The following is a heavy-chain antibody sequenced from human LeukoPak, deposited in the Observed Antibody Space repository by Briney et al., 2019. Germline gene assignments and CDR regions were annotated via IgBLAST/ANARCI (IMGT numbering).Heavy chain of an antibody. D-gene: IGHD3-22*01. CDR2: INHSGST. CDR3: ARQKSARCYYDSSGYGNWFDP. CDR1: GGSFSGYY. J-gene: IGHJ5*02. V-gene: IGHV4-34*01. Sequence: PSETLSLTCAVYGGSFSGYYWSWIRQPPGKGLEWIGEINHSGSTNYNPSLKSRVTISVDTSKNQFSLKLSSVTAADTAVYYCARQKSARCYYDSSGYGNWFDPWGQGTLVTVSS.